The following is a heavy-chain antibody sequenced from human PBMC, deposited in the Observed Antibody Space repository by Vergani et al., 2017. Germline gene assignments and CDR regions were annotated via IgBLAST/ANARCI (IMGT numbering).Heavy chain of an antibody. J-gene: IGHJ4*02. CDR1: GYTFTSYD. V-gene: IGHV1-8*01. CDR2: MNPNSGNT. Sequence: QVQLVQSGAEVKKPGASVKVSCKASGYTFTSYDINWVRQATGQGLEWMGWMNPNSGNTGYAQKFQGRVTMTRNPSISTSYMELSSLRSDDTAVYYCARESVIAAAGSFDYWGQGTLVTVSS. D-gene: IGHD6-13*01. CDR3: ARESVIAAAGSFDY.